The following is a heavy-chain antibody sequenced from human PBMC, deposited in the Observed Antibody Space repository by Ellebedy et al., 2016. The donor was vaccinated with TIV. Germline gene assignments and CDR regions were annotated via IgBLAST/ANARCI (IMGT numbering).Heavy chain of an antibody. J-gene: IGHJ4*02. CDR1: GYTFTNYP. CDR3: ARDRFGDYDFDF. V-gene: IGHV1-3*01. D-gene: IGHD4-17*01. CDR2: INAGSGTT. Sequence: AASVKVSCKTSGYTFTNYPIQWVRQAPGQGLEWMGWINAGSGTTKYSQKFEGRVTITRDTAATTAYMELRSLTSGDTAVYYCARDRFGDYDFDFWGQGAQVTVSS.